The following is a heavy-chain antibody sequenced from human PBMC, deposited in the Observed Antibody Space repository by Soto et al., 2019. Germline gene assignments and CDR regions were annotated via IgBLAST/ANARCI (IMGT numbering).Heavy chain of an antibody. J-gene: IGHJ4*02. Sequence: QVQLVESGGGVVQPGRSLRLSCAASGFTFSHYAMHWVRQAPGKGLEWVALMSYDGSNEYYADSVKGRFTISRDNSKNTLYLQRNSRIAEDTAVYYSAKDGSNNFAHWGQGTLATFSS. CDR2: MSYDGSNE. CDR1: GFTFSHYA. CDR3: AKDGSNNFAH. V-gene: IGHV3-30*18. D-gene: IGHD1-26*01.